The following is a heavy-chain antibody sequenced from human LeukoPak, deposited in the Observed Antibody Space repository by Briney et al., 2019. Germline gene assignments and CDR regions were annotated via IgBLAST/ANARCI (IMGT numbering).Heavy chain of an antibody. CDR3: AREAITGTFGFDP. J-gene: IGHJ5*02. CDR1: GFTFSSYS. V-gene: IGHV3-48*01. CDR2: ISISSSTI. D-gene: IGHD1-7*01. Sequence: GGSLRLSCAASGFTFSSYSMNWVRQAPGKGLEGVSYISISSSTIYYADSVKGLFTISRDNAKNSLYLLMDSLRAGDTAVYYCAREAITGTFGFDPWGQGTLVTVSS.